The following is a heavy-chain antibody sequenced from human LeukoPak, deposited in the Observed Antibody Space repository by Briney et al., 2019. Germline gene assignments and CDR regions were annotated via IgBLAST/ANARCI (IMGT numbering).Heavy chain of an antibody. CDR2: IIPIFGTA. CDR1: GGTFSSYA. J-gene: IGHJ4*02. V-gene: IGHV1-69*13. Sequence: GASVKVSCKASGGTFSSYAISWVRQAPGQGLEWMGGIIPIFGTANYAQKFQGRVTITADDSTSTAYMELSSLRSEDTAVYYCARDGRAGTYYYDSSGYDFDYWGQGTLVTVSS. D-gene: IGHD3-22*01. CDR3: ARDGRAGTYYYDSSGYDFDY.